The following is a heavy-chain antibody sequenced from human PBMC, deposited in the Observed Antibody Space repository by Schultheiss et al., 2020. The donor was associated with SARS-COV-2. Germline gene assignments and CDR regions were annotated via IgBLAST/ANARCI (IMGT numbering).Heavy chain of an antibody. CDR1: GFTFSSYW. CDR2: ISSSSSYI. CDR3: AKGVRGSYSSLDY. D-gene: IGHD1-26*01. Sequence: GGSLRLSCAASGFTFSSYWMHWVRQAPGKGLVWVSSISSSSSYIYYADSVKGRFTISRDNAKNSLYLQMNSLRAEDTALYYCAKGVRGSYSSLDYWGQGTLVTVSS. J-gene: IGHJ4*02. V-gene: IGHV3-21*04.